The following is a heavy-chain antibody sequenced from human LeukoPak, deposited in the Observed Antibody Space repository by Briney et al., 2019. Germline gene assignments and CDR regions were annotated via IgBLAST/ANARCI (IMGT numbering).Heavy chain of an antibody. V-gene: IGHV3-23*01. D-gene: IGHD6-6*01. CDR3: AKDEVPNSSSSAWFDP. CDR2: ISGSGGST. J-gene: IGHJ5*02. Sequence: GGSLRLSCAASGFTFSSYAMSWVRPAPGKGLEWVSAISGSGGSTYYADSVKGRFTISRDNSKNTLYLLMNSLRAEDTAVYYCAKDEVPNSSSSAWFDPWGQGTLVTVSS. CDR1: GFTFSSYA.